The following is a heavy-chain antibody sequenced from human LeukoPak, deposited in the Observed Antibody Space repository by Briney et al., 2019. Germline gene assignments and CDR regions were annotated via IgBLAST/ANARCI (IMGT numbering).Heavy chain of an antibody. CDR1: GYSFTYYW. Sequence: GESLKISCKGSGYSFTYYWIVWVRQMPGKGLEWMGIIYPGDSDARYSPSFQGQVTISADKSISTAYLQWSSLKASDTAMYFCARQAAGYCSRASCVPYFDSWGQGTLVTVSS. V-gene: IGHV5-51*01. CDR2: IYPGDSDA. J-gene: IGHJ4*02. D-gene: IGHD2-2*01. CDR3: ARQAAGYCSRASCVPYFDS.